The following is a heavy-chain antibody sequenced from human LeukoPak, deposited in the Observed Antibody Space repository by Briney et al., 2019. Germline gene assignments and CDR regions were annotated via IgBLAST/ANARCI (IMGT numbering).Heavy chain of an antibody. V-gene: IGHV3-20*04. J-gene: IGHJ4*02. Sequence: RTGGSLRLSCAASGFTFDDYGMSWVRQAPGKGLEWVSGINWNGGSTGYADSVKGRFTISRDDSKNTLFLQMNSLRAEDTAVYYCARDGSSWDGVDYWGQGTLVAVSS. CDR3: ARDGSSWDGVDY. CDR2: INWNGGST. D-gene: IGHD6-13*01. CDR1: GFTFDDYG.